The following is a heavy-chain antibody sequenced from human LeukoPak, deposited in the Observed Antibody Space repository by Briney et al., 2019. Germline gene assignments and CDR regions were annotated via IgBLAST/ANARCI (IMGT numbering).Heavy chain of an antibody. CDR1: GFTFSSYS. D-gene: IGHD3-10*01. Sequence: GGSLRLSCASSGFTFSSYSMNWVRQAPGKGLEWVSSISSSSSYIYYADSVKGRFTISRDNSKNTLYLQMNSLRAEDTAVYYCASEVRGVTRRTMDVWGQGTTVTVSS. CDR3: ASEVRGVTRRTMDV. CDR2: ISSSSSYI. J-gene: IGHJ6*02. V-gene: IGHV3-21*04.